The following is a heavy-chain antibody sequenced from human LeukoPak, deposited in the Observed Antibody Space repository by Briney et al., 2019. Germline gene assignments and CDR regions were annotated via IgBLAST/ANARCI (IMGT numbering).Heavy chain of an antibody. D-gene: IGHD2-2*01. J-gene: IGHJ6*04. V-gene: IGHV3-30-3*01. CDR2: ISHDGSNK. Sequence: GGSLRLSCAASGFTFSSSAMHWVRQAPGKGLEWVAVISHDGSNKYYADSVKGRFTISRDNSKNTLYLQMNSLRAEDTTVYYCARDLGTSSHYYYGMDVWGKGTTVTVSS. CDR3: ARDLGTSSHYYYGMDV. CDR1: GFTFSSSA.